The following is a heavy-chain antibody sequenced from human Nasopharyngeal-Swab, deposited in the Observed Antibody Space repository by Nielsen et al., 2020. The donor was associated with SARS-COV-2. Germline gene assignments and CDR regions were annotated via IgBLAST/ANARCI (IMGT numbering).Heavy chain of an antibody. J-gene: IGHJ6*02. CDR1: GFTVSSNY. Sequence: GWSLRLSCAASGFTVSSNYMSWVRQAPGKWLEWVSVIYSGGSTYYADSVKGRFTISRDNSKNTLYLQMNSLRAEDTAVYYCARVAAGGFDWYSRYYGMDVWGQGTTVTVSS. CDR3: ARVAAGGFDWYSRYYGMDV. D-gene: IGHD3-9*01. CDR2: IYSGGST. V-gene: IGHV3-53*01.